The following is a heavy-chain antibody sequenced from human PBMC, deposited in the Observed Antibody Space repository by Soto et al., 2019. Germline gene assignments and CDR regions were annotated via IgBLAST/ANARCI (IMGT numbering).Heavy chain of an antibody. CDR1: GFSLSARGMC. CDR3: TRFSTLGDTFYFDY. Sequence: SGPTLVNPTQTLTLTCTFSGFSLSARGMCVSWIRQPPGKALEWLARIDWDDDKYFSTSLKTRLTIPKDTSKNQVVLTMTNMDPVDTAAYYCTRFSTLGDTFYFDYWGQGTRVTVSS. V-gene: IGHV2-70*11. J-gene: IGHJ4*02. D-gene: IGHD3-16*01. CDR2: IDWDDDK.